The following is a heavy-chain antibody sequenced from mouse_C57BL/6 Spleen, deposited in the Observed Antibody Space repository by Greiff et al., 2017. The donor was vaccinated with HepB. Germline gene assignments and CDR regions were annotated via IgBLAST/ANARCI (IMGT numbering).Heavy chain of an antibody. Sequence: EVQLQQSGAELVKPGASVKLSCTASGFNIKDYYMHWVKQRTEQGLEWIGRIDPEDGETKYAPEFQGKVTITADTSSNTAYLQLSSLTSEDPAVYYCARIDYDNAMDYWGQGTSVTVSS. D-gene: IGHD2-4*01. CDR2: IDPEDGET. V-gene: IGHV14-2*01. CDR3: ARIDYDNAMDY. J-gene: IGHJ4*01. CDR1: GFNIKDYY.